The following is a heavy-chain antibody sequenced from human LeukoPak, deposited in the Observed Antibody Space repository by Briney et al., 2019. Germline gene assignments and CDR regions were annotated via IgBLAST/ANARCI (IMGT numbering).Heavy chain of an antibody. CDR1: GFTVSSNY. V-gene: IGHV3-66*02. J-gene: IGHJ4*02. Sequence: PGRSLRLSCAASGFTVSSNYMSCVRQAPGKGLEWVSVIYSGGSTYYADSVKGRFTISRDNSKNTLYLQMNSLRAEDTAVYYCARGRSRAAMGFDYWGQGTLVTVSS. D-gene: IGHD5-18*01. CDR3: ARGRSRAAMGFDY. CDR2: IYSGGST.